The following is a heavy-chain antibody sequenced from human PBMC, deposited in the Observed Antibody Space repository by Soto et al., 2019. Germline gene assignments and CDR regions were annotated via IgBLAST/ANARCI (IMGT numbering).Heavy chain of an antibody. CDR3: ARRSSGWSDY. Sequence: QVRLVQSGAEVKKPGASVNISCKASGYTFSDYHMHWVRQAPGQGLEWMGWINPNSGGTKSAQKFQGRVTMTRDTSISTAYMELSNLRSDDTAVYYCARRSSGWSDYWGQGTLVTVSS. J-gene: IGHJ4*02. V-gene: IGHV1-2*02. D-gene: IGHD6-19*01. CDR1: GYTFSDYH. CDR2: INPNSGGT.